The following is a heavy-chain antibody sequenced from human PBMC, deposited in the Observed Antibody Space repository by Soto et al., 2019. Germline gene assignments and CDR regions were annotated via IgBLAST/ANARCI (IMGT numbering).Heavy chain of an antibody. CDR1: GFTFSSYG. J-gene: IGHJ4*02. CDR2: ISYDGSNN. D-gene: IGHD4-17*01. Sequence: GGSLRLSCAASGFTFSSYGMHWVRQAPGKGLEWVAVISYDGSNNFYADSVKGRFTFSRDISKNTLFLQMNSLRAEDTAVYYCAKVYGDFRTEVVWWGQGTLVTVSS. V-gene: IGHV3-30*18. CDR3: AKVYGDFRTEVVW.